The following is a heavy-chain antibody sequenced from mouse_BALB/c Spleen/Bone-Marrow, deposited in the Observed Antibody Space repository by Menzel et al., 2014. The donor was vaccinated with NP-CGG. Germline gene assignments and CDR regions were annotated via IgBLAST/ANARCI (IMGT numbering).Heavy chain of an antibody. CDR2: ISSGGST. CDR3: ARLITRGNFDY. J-gene: IGHJ2*01. Sequence: EVKLVESGGGLVKPGGSLKLSCAASGFTFSSYAMSWVRPTPEKRLEWVASISSGGSTYYPDSVKGRFTISRDNARNILYLQMSSLRSEDTAMYYCARLITRGNFDYWGQGTTLTVSS. V-gene: IGHV5-6-5*01. CDR1: GFTFSSYA. D-gene: IGHD2-4*01.